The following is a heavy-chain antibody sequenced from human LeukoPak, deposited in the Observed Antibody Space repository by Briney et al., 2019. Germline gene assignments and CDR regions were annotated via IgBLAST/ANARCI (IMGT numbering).Heavy chain of an antibody. J-gene: IGHJ6*02. V-gene: IGHV1-69*04. CDR2: IIPVLNIT. Sequence: ASVKVSCKPSGGTFSSSAITWVRQAPGQGLEWMGRIIPVLNITRYTQKFQGRVTITADTSTSTVYMELSSLRSEETAVYYCARDQGLTAPPPYGLDVWGQGTTVIVSS. CDR3: ARDQGLTAPPPYGLDV. D-gene: IGHD5-18*01. CDR1: GGTFSSSA.